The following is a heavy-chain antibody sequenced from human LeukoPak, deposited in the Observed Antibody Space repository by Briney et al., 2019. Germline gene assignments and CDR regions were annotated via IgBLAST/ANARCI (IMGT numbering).Heavy chain of an antibody. J-gene: IGHJ3*02. Sequence: GEALKIFCKGFGYSFTSYWIAWVRQMPGKGLQWMGIIYPDDPDTRYSPSFEGQVTISADKSISTVYLQWSSLKASDTAMYYCARPRAYGRDASNIWGQGTMVTVSP. V-gene: IGHV5-51*01. CDR3: ARPRAYGRDASNI. CDR2: IYPDDPDT. D-gene: IGHD1-14*01. CDR1: GYSFTSYW.